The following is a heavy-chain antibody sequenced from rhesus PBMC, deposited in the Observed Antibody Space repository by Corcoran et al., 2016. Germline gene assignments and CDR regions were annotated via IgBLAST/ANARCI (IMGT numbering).Heavy chain of an antibody. Sequence: QVQLQESGPGLVKPSETLSLTCAVSGGSISSNYWSGIRKPPGKGLEWIGYIYCSSGSTYYNPSLKSRVTISTDTSKNQFSLKLSSVTAADTAVYYCARNYEDDYGYFPFDYWGQGVLVTVSS. CDR3: ARNYEDDYGYFPFDY. CDR1: GGSISSNY. V-gene: IGHV4-160*01. D-gene: IGHD3-9*01. CDR2: IYCSSGST. J-gene: IGHJ4*01.